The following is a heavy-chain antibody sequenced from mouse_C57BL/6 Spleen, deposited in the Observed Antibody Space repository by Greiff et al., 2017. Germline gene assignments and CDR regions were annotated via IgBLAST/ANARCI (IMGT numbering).Heavy chain of an antibody. V-gene: IGHV1-59*01. D-gene: IGHD1-1*01. Sequence: QVQLQQPGAELVRPGTSVKLSCKASGYTFTSYWMHWVKQRPGQGLEWIGVIDPSDSYTNYNQKFKGKATLTVDTSSSTAYMQLSSLTSEDSAVYYCARSGTTVVATDNAMDYWGQGTSVTVSS. J-gene: IGHJ4*01. CDR1: GYTFTSYW. CDR2: IDPSDSYT. CDR3: ARSGTTVVATDNAMDY.